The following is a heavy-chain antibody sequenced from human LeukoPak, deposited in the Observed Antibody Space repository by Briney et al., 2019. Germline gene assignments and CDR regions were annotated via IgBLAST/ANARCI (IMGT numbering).Heavy chain of an antibody. CDR3: ARGDYYGSGSYYNYYYYGMDV. D-gene: IGHD3-10*01. V-gene: IGHV1-2*04. J-gene: IGHJ6*02. Sequence: ASVKVSCKASGYTFTGYYMHWVRQAPGQGLEWMGWINPNSGGTNYTQKFQGWVTMTRDTSISTAYMELSRLRSDDTAVYYCARGDYYGSGSYYNYYYYGMDVWGQGTTVTVSS. CDR1: GYTFTGYY. CDR2: INPNSGGT.